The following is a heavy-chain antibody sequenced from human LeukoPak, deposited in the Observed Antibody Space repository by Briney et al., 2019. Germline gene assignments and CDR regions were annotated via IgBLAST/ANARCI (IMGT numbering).Heavy chain of an antibody. J-gene: IGHJ5*02. V-gene: IGHV4-4*02. Sequence: SETLSLTCAVSGGSVSSNNWWSWVRQPPGKGLEWIGEISHSGSTNYNPSLKSRVTISVDKSNNQFSLKLNSVTAADTAVYYCARAYSFRFDPWGQGTLVTVSS. CDR1: GGSVSSNNW. CDR2: ISHSGST. D-gene: IGHD5-18*01. CDR3: ARAYSFRFDP.